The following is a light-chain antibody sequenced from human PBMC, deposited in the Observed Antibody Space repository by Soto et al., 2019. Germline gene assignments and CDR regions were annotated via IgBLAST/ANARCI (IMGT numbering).Light chain of an antibody. CDR2: KAS. CDR3: QQHNSYPLT. CDR1: QSISSW. J-gene: IGKJ4*01. V-gene: IGKV1-5*03. Sequence: ASQSISSWLAWYQQKPGKAPKLLIYKASSLESGVPSRFSGSGSGTEFTLTISSLQPDDFATYYCQQHNSYPLTFGGGTKVDIK.